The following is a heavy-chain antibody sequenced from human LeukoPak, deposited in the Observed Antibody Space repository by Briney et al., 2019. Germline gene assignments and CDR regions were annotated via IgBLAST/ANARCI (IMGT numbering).Heavy chain of an antibody. CDR2: ISDSGGTT. J-gene: IGHJ4*02. CDR3: AKRSGGLLRYFDY. V-gene: IGHV3-23*01. CDR1: GFPFRNCA. Sequence: PGGSLRLSCAASGFPFRNCAMTWVRQAPGRGLEWVSIISDSGGTTYYADSVKGRFTISRDNSKNTLYLQMNSLRAEDTAVYYCAKRSGGLLRYFDYWGQGTLLTVSS. D-gene: IGHD3-10*01.